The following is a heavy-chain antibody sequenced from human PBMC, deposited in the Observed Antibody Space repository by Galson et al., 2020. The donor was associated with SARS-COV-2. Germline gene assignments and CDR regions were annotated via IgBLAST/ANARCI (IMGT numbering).Heavy chain of an antibody. D-gene: IGHD6-13*01. CDR1: GYTFTIYE. CDR2: INPKTGDT. Sequence: ASVKVSCKASGYTFTIYEINWVRLTSGQGLEWMGWINPKTGDTVYAQMFQGRVTMTRDTSTNTAYMELSSLRSEDSAVYYCARLPYSRSLDYYYMDVWGKGTTVTVSS. V-gene: IGHV1-8*01. CDR3: ARLPYSRSLDYYYMDV. J-gene: IGHJ6*03.